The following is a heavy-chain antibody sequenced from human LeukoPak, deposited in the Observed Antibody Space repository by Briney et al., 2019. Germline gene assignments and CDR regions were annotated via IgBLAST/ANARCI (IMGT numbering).Heavy chain of an antibody. CDR3: ARDTGRSRPYYFDY. D-gene: IGHD1-1*01. CDR2: ISSSSSYI. J-gene: IGHJ4*02. Sequence: GGSLRLSCAASGFTFSSYSMNWVRQAPGKGLECVSSISSSSSYIYYADSVKGRFTISRDNAKNSLYLQMNSLRAEDTAVYYCARDTGRSRPYYFDYWGQGTLVTVSS. V-gene: IGHV3-21*01. CDR1: GFTFSSYS.